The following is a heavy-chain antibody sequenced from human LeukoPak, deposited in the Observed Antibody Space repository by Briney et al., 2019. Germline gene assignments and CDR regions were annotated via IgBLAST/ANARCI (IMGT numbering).Heavy chain of an antibody. CDR3: ARGRLVFVREEEEDIDY. V-gene: IGHV4-34*01. J-gene: IGHJ4*02. Sequence: SETLSLTCAVCGGSFSGYYWSWIRQPPGGGREWVVDINRSGSTNYNPSLKSQLTISVDQSKNPSSMKPRSVTAADTAVFYWARGRLVFVREEEEDIDYWGQGTLVTVSS. D-gene: IGHD3-10*02. CDR2: INRSGST. CDR1: GGSFSGYY.